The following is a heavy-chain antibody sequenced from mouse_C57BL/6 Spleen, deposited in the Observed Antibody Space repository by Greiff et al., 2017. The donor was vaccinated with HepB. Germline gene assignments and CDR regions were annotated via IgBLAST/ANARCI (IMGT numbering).Heavy chain of an antibody. CDR3: ARGLSKDD. CDR2: IDPSDSYT. D-gene: IGHD3-1*01. Sequence: QVQLQQPGAELVMPGASVKLSCKASGYTFTSYWMHWVKQRPGQGLEWIGEIDPSDSYTNYNQKFKGKSTLTVDKSSSTAYMQLSSLTSEDSAVYYCARGLSKDDWGQGTSVTVSS. J-gene: IGHJ4*01. V-gene: IGHV1-69*01. CDR1: GYTFTSYW.